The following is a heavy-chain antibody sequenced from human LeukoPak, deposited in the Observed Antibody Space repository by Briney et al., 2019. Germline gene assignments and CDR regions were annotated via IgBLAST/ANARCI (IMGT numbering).Heavy chain of an antibody. V-gene: IGHV3-73*01. D-gene: IGHD3-10*01. CDR3: TRHGSETGFDY. J-gene: IGHJ4*02. Sequence: GGSLRLSCAASGFTFSGSAMHWVRQASGKGLEWVGRIRSKANSYATAYAASVKGRSTISRDDSKNTAYLQMNSLKTEDTAVYYCTRHGSETGFDYWGQGTQVTVSS. CDR1: GFTFSGSA. CDR2: IRSKANSYAT.